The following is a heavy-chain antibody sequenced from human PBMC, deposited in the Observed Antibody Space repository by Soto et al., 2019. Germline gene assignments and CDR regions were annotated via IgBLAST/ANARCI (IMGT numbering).Heavy chain of an antibody. CDR1: GGSFSGYY. Sequence: SETLSLTCAVYGGSFSGYYWSWIRQPPGKGLEWIGEINHSGSTNYNPSLKSRVTISVDTSKNQFSLKLSSVTAADTAVYYCARGFSATTNDYWGQGTLVTSPQ. D-gene: IGHD1-1*01. CDR3: ARGFSATTNDY. V-gene: IGHV4-34*01. CDR2: INHSGST. J-gene: IGHJ4*02.